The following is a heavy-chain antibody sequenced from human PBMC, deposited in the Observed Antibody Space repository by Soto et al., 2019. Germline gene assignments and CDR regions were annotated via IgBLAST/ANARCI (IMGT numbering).Heavy chain of an antibody. CDR3: ARWSLGIAARYFDY. D-gene: IGHD6-6*01. Sequence: SETLSLTCTVSGGSISSSSYYWGWIRQPPGKGLEWIGSIYYSGSTYYNPSLKSRVTISVDTSKNQFSLKLSSVTAADTAVYYCARWSLGIAARYFDYWGQGTLVTVSS. CDR2: IYYSGST. J-gene: IGHJ4*02. V-gene: IGHV4-39*01. CDR1: GGSISSSSYY.